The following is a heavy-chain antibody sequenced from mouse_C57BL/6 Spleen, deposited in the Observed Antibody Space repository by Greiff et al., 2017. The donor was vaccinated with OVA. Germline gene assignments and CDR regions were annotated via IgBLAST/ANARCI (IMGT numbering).Heavy chain of an antibody. Sequence: EVHLVESGGGLVKPGGSLKLSCAASGFNFSDYGMHWVRQAPEKGLEWVAYISSGSSTIYYADTVQGRFTISRDNDKNTLFLQMTSMRSEDTTMNYCARDWDGGYYFDYWGQGTTLTVSS. V-gene: IGHV5-17*01. J-gene: IGHJ2*01. CDR3: ARDWDGGYYFDY. CDR1: GFNFSDYG. D-gene: IGHD4-1*01. CDR2: ISSGSSTI.